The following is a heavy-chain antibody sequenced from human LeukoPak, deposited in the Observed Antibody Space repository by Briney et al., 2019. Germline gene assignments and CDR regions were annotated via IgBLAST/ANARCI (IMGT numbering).Heavy chain of an antibody. CDR1: GGSFSGYY. J-gene: IGHJ3*02. CDR2: INHSGST. CDR3: ARYRPVSSPAFDI. V-gene: IGHV4-34*01. D-gene: IGHD3-16*02. Sequence: SETLSLTCAVYGGSFSGYYWSWIRQPPGKGLEWIGEINHSGSTNYNPSLKSRVTISVDTSKNQFSLKLSSVTAADTAVYYCARYRPVSSPAFDIWGQGTMVTVSS.